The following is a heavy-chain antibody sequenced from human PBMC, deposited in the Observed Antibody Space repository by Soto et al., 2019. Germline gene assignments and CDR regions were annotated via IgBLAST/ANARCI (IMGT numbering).Heavy chain of an antibody. D-gene: IGHD3-3*01. CDR1: GGTFSSYA. V-gene: IGHV1-69*12. CDR3: ARVAYDFWSGYSRRQIVKNYGMDV. CDR2: IIPIFGTA. J-gene: IGHJ6*02. Sequence: QVQLVQSGAEVKKPGSSVKVSCKASGGTFSSYAISWVRQAPGQGLEWMGGIIPIFGTANYAQKFQGRVTITADESTSTAYMELSSLRSEDTAVYYCARVAYDFWSGYSRRQIVKNYGMDVWGQGTTVTVSS.